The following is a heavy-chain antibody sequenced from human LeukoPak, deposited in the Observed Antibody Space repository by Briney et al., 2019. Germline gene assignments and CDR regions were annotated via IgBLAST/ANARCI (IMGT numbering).Heavy chain of an antibody. CDR2: IYYSGST. CDR1: GGSISSSSYY. V-gene: IGHV4-39*01. D-gene: IGHD2-15*01. CDR3: ARHGAYCTGGSCNRFDP. J-gene: IGHJ5*02. Sequence: SETLSLTCTVSGGSISSSSYYWGWIRQPPGKGLEWIGSIYYSGSTYYNPSLKSRVTISVGTSKNQFSLKVSSVTAADTAVYYCARHGAYCTGGSCNRFDPWGQGTLVTVSS.